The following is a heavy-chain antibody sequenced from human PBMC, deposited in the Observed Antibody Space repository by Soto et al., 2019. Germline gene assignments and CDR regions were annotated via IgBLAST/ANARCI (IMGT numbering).Heavy chain of an antibody. D-gene: IGHD1-1*01. CDR2: INESGST. V-gene: IGHV4-34*01. J-gene: IGHJ4*02. CDR3: ARGSGIVALPGELEDVKYDY. CDR1: GQSFSGHS. Sequence: QVQLQQWGAGLVKPSETLSLSCAVYGQSFSGHSWAWIRQPPGKGLEWIGEINESGSTYYNPSLKSRVTISTDTSKNQLALKLSSVSAEDTAAYFCARGSGIVALPGELEDVKYDYWGQGTLVNVSS.